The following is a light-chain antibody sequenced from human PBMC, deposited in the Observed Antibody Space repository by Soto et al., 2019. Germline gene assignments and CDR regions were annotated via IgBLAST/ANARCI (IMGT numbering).Light chain of an antibody. Sequence: DMVMTQSPLSLPVTLGQPAAISCRSSQSLLYSDGNTYLNWFHQRPGQPPRRLIYKGSNRDSGVPDRFSGSGSGTDFTLKISRVEAEDVVFYYCLQGTQWPPTFGQGTKVEIK. J-gene: IGKJ1*01. V-gene: IGKV2-30*01. CDR3: LQGTQWPPT. CDR1: QSLLYSDGNTY. CDR2: KGS.